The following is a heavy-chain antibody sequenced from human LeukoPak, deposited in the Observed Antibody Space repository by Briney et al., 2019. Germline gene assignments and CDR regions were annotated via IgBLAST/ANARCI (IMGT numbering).Heavy chain of an antibody. CDR2: VSTSGST. J-gene: IGHJ3*02. V-gene: IGHV4-4*07. D-gene: IGHD1-20*01. CDR3: ARLNWYHDAIDI. Sequence: SETLSLTCTVSGGSMTRYYWSWIRQTAGKELDWIGRVSTSGSTNFNSSLKSRVTISVDTSKNQFSLNLMSVTAADTAVYYCARLNWYHDAIDIWGQGTVVTVSS. CDR1: GGSMTRYY.